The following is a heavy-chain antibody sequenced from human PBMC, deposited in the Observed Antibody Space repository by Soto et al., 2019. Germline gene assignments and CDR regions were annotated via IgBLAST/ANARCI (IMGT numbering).Heavy chain of an antibody. J-gene: IGHJ5*02. Sequence: SETLSLTCTVSGDSISSNSHYWGWIRQPPGKGLESIANIYYDGNTYYNPSLKSRVTISLDTSKNQFSLKLSSVTAADTAVYYCARERPDGARLDPWGQGTLVTVSS. D-gene: IGHD6-6*01. CDR1: GDSISSNSHY. V-gene: IGHV4-39*02. CDR2: IYYDGNT. CDR3: ARERPDGARLDP.